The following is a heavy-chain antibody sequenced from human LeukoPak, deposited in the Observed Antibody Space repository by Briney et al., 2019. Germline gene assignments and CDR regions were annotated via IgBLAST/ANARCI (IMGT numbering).Heavy chain of an antibody. D-gene: IGHD5-24*01. Sequence: SETLSLTCTVSGGALSSGGYYWTWIRQPPGKGLEWIGNIYHSGTPYYNPSLKSRVTLSVDRSKNQFSLKMTSVTAADTAVYYCARYRGTYGYYFDYWGQGKLVIVSS. CDR2: IYHSGTP. J-gene: IGHJ4*02. CDR1: GGALSSGGYY. CDR3: ARYRGTYGYYFDY. V-gene: IGHV4-30-2*01.